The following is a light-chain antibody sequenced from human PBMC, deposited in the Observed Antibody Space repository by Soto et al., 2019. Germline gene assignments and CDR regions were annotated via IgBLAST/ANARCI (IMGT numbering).Light chain of an antibody. Sequence: EIVLTQSPGTLSLSPGERATLSCRASQTVTSNYLAWYQQKPDQAPRLLIYGASSRATDIPDRFSGSGSGTDFTLTISRLEPEDFAVYYCQQYGSSRTFGQGTKVEIK. CDR3: QQYGSSRT. J-gene: IGKJ1*01. V-gene: IGKV3-20*01. CDR1: QTVTSNY. CDR2: GAS.